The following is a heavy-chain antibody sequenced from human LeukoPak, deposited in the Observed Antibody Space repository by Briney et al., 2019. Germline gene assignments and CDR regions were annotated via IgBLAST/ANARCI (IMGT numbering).Heavy chain of an antibody. J-gene: IGHJ6*02. Sequence: GGSLRLSCAPSGFTFSSYRMNWVREAPGKGLEWVSSISDSSSYIYHADSVKGRFTISRDNAKNSVYLQMNSLRAEDTATYYCTKGENGMDVWGQGTTVTVSS. D-gene: IGHD1-26*01. CDR3: TKGENGMDV. V-gene: IGHV3-21*01. CDR2: ISDSSSYI. CDR1: GFTFSSYR.